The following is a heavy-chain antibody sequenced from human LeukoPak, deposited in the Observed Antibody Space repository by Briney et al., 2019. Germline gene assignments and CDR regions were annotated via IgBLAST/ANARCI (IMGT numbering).Heavy chain of an antibody. Sequence: SVKVSCKASGGTFSSYAISWVRQAPGQGLEWMGRIIPIFGIANYAQKFQGRVTITADKSTSTAYMELSSLRSEDTAVYYCATSGVGATNFDYWGQGTLVTVSS. CDR1: GGTFSSYA. CDR2: IIPIFGIA. J-gene: IGHJ4*02. CDR3: ATSGVGATNFDY. V-gene: IGHV1-69*04. D-gene: IGHD1-26*01.